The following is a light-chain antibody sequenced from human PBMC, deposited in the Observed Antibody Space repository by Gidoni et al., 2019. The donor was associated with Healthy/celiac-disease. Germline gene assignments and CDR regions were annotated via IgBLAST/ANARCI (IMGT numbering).Light chain of an antibody. CDR2: DAS. J-gene: IGKJ2*03. CDR1: QSISSW. Sequence: DIQMTQSASTLSASVGDRVTITCRASQSISSWLAWYQQKPVKAPKLLIYDASSVESGVPSRFSGSGSGTEFTLTISSLQPDDFATYYCQQYNSYSGFGQGTKLEIK. V-gene: IGKV1-5*01. CDR3: QQYNSYSG.